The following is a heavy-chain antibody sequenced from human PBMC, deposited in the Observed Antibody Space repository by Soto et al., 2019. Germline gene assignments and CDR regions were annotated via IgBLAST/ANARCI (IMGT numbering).Heavy chain of an antibody. Sequence: SETLSLTCTVSGGSINTVNYYWSWIRQSPDKGLEWIGHIYNGGTTYNNPSLKSRVTISVDTSKNQFSLKLSSVTAADTAVYYCARERPDGARLDPWGQGTLVTVSS. CDR3: ARERPDGARLDP. CDR2: IYNGGTT. V-gene: IGHV4-30-4*01. J-gene: IGHJ5*02. CDR1: GGSINTVNYY. D-gene: IGHD6-6*01.